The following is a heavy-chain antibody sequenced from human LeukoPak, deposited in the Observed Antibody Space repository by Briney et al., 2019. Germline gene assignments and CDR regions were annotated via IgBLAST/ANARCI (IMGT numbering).Heavy chain of an antibody. J-gene: IGHJ4*02. CDR3: ARSPVVVVDQKLRLFDY. CDR1: GGTFSSYA. Sequence: AASVKVSCKASGGTFSSYAISWVRQAPGQGLEWMGGIIPIFGTANYAQKFQGRVTITADEFTSTAYMELSSLRSEDTAVYYCARSPVVVVDQKLRLFDYWGQGTLVTVSS. V-gene: IGHV1-69*13. D-gene: IGHD2-15*01. CDR2: IIPIFGTA.